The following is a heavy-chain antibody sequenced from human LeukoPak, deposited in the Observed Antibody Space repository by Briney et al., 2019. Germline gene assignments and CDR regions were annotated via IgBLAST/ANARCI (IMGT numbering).Heavy chain of an antibody. CDR1: EFIFTNYG. CDR3: AKHIVVVTASGGY. Sequence: TGGSLRLSCAASEFIFTNYGMSWVRQGPGKGLEWVSSISGSGGTTYYADSVKGRFIISRDNSKNTLSLQMNNLRAEDTAVYYCAKHIVVVTASGGYWGQGTLVTVSS. CDR2: ISGSGGTT. J-gene: IGHJ4*02. V-gene: IGHV3-23*01. D-gene: IGHD2-21*02.